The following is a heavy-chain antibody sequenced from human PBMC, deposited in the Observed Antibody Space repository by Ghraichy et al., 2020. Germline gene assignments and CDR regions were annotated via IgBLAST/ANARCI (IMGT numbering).Heavy chain of an antibody. CDR1: GFIFSGYW. V-gene: IGHV3-7*01. D-gene: IGHD4-23*01. CDR3: ARDLGGGLYFDY. CDR2: IKKDGSEK. J-gene: IGHJ4*02. Sequence: GSLRLSCAASGFIFSGYWMTWVRQAPGKGPEWVANIKKDGSEKYYVDSVKGRFTISRDNAKNSLYLQMNSLRAEDTAVYYCARDLGGGLYFDYWGQGALVTVSS.